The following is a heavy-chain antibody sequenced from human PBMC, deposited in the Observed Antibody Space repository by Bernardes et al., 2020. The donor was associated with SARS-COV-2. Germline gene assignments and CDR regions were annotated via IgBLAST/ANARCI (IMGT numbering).Heavy chain of an antibody. CDR1: GFIFRDYY. D-gene: IGHD4-17*01. J-gene: IGHJ6*02. Sequence: GGSLRLSCAGSGFIFRDYYIDWVRQAPGKGLEWVGRIRNQPLGYASEYAASVTGRFTISRDDSKNSVFLHLNGLKIEDTAVYYCARARERVTTPGGISVPHGLDVWGQGTTVTVSS. CDR3: ARARERVTTPGGISVPHGLDV. CDR2: IRNQPLGYAS. V-gene: IGHV3-72*01.